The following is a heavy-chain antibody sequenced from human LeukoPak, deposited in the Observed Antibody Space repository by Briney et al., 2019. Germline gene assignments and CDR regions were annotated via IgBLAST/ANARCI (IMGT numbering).Heavy chain of an antibody. Sequence: GGSPRLSCAASGFTFSSYGMHWVRQAPGKGLEWVAFIRYDGSNKYYADSVKGRFTISRDNSKNTLYLQMNSLRAEDTAVYYCAKDVWQLEPYYFDYWGQGTLVTVSS. CDR1: GFTFSSYG. J-gene: IGHJ4*02. CDR3: AKDVWQLEPYYFDY. V-gene: IGHV3-30*02. CDR2: IRYDGSNK. D-gene: IGHD1-1*01.